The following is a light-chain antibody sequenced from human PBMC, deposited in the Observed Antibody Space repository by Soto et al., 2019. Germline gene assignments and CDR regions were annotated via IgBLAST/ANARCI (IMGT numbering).Light chain of an antibody. V-gene: IGKV3-15*01. Sequence: LVLRQSPATLSVSPGERATLSCRASQSVSSNLAWYQQKPGQAPRLLIYGASTRATGIPARFSGSGSGTEFTLTISSLQSEDFAVYYCQQYNNWPITFGQGTRLEIK. CDR3: QQYNNWPIT. J-gene: IGKJ5*01. CDR2: GAS. CDR1: QSVSSN.